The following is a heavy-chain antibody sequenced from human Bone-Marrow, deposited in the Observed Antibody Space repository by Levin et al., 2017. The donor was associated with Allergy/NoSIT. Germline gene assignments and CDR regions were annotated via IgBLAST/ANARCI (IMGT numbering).Heavy chain of an antibody. Sequence: ASVKVSCKASGYSFTSYSMHWVRQAPGQGLEWMGIINPTGGTTSYAPKFQGRVTMTRDTSTSTVYMELRSLRSEDTAVYYCARDAWTAMAVNYYYMDVWGKGTTVTVSS. CDR3: ARDAWTAMAVNYYYMDV. V-gene: IGHV1-46*01. CDR2: INPTGGTT. D-gene: IGHD5-18*01. CDR1: GYSFTSYS. J-gene: IGHJ6*03.